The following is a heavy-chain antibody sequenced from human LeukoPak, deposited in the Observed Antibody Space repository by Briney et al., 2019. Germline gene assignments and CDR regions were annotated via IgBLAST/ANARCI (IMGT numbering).Heavy chain of an antibody. J-gene: IGHJ4*02. CDR3: VRSSGDY. V-gene: IGHV3-7*01. D-gene: IGHD6-25*01. Sequence: GGSLRLSCEASRFTFSNYWMSWVRQAPGKGLEWVANINQDGSEKYFVDSVKGRFTISRDHAKNSLYLQMNSLRAEDTAVYYCVRSSGDYWGQGTLVTVSS. CDR2: INQDGSEK. CDR1: RFTFSNYW.